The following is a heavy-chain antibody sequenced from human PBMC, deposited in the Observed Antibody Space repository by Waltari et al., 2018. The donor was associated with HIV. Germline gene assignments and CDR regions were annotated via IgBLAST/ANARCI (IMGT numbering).Heavy chain of an antibody. V-gene: IGHV1-8*02. Sequence: QVYLVQSGPEVKRPGASVKISCKAYGYTFINFDVNWVREAAGQGPEWLGWKNPNSGNNASRYIMEERVTMTTDVSTATAYMERSGLTPEDTAIYYCARNSSAKGNRYFYYGLDVWGQGTPVTV. CDR3: ARNSSAKGNRYFYYGLDV. D-gene: IGHD3-22*01. CDR1: GYTFINFD. J-gene: IGHJ6*02. CDR2: KNPNSGNN.